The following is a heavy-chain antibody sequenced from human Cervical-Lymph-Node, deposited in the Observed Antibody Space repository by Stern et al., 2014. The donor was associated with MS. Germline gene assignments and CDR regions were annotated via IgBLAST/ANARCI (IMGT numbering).Heavy chain of an antibody. Sequence: QVQLVQSGGAVAQPGRSLRLSCAASGFTFSSFAIHWVRQAPGKGLEWVTVTSNAGNHKYYAATVTGRFTISRSNSNNTLHLQMNSVTPDDTAIYYCARGYEDTSMLFDRWGQGTLVTVSS. CDR3: ARGYEDTSMLFDR. D-gene: IGHD3/OR15-3a*01. J-gene: IGHJ4*02. CDR1: GFTFSSFA. V-gene: IGHV3-30*03. CDR2: TSNAGNHK.